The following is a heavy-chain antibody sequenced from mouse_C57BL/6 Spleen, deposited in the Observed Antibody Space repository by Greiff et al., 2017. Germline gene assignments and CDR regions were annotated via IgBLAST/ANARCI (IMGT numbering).Heavy chain of an antibody. CDR1: GYAFSSSW. D-gene: IGHD2-5*01. J-gene: IGHJ1*03. V-gene: IGHV1-82*01. CDR3: ARGGSNYEDWYFDV. CDR2: IYPGDGDT. Sequence: QVQLKESGPELVKPGASVKISCKASGYAFSSSWMNWVKQRPGKGLEWIGRIYPGDGDTNYNGKFKGKATLTADKSSSTAYMQLSSLTSEDSAVYFCARGGSNYEDWYFDVWGTGTTVTVSS.